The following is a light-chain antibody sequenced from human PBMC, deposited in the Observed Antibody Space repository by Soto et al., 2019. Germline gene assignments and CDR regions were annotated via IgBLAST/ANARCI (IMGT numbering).Light chain of an antibody. CDR3: SSCGASSTL. V-gene: IGLV2-14*03. CDR1: SSDIGSYSY. Sequence: QSALAQPASLSGSPGQSITISCTGTSSDIGSYSYVSWYQQHPGKAPKLMIFDVSYRPSGISDRFSGSKSGNTASLTISGLQPEDEADYYCSSCGASSTLFGGGTKLTVL. CDR2: DVS. J-gene: IGLJ3*02.